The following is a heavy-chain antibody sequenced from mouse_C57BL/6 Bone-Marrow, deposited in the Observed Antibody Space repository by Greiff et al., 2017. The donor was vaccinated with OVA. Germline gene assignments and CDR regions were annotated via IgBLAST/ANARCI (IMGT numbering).Heavy chain of an antibody. CDR2: IDPSDSET. CDR1: GYTFTSYW. J-gene: IGHJ2*01. V-gene: IGHV1-52*01. D-gene: IGHD3-2*02. CDR3: ARRDSSGYVGFDY. Sequence: QVQLKQSGAELVRPGSSVKLSCKASGYTFTSYWMHWVKQRPIQGLEWIGNIDPSDSETHYNQKFKDKATLTVDKSSSTAYMQLSSLTSEDSAVYYCARRDSSGYVGFDYWGQGTTLTVSS.